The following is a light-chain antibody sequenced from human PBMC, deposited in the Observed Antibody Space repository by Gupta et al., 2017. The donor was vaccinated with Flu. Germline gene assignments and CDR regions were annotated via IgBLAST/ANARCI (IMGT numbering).Light chain of an antibody. CDR1: QSISSW. J-gene: IGKJ1*01. Sequence: DIQMTQSPSTLSASVGDRVTITCRASQSISSWLAWYQQKPGKAPKVLIYKASSLESGVPSRFSGSASGTEFTLTISSLQPDDFATYYCQQYNSYSRTFGQGTKVEIK. CDR3: QQYNSYSRT. CDR2: KAS. V-gene: IGKV1-5*03.